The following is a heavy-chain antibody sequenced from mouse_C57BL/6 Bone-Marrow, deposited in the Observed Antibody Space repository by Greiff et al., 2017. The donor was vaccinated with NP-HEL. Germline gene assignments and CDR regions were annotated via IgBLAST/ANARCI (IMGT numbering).Heavy chain of an antibody. D-gene: IGHD4-1*01. J-gene: IGHJ4*01. Sequence: EVKLQESGGGLVQPGGSLKLSCAASGFTFSDYYMYWVRQTPEKRLEWVAYISNGGGSTYYPDTVKGRFTISRDNAKNTLYLQMSRLKSEDTAMYYCARASNWDYAMDYWGQGTSVTVSS. CDR3: ARASNWDYAMDY. CDR1: GFTFSDYY. V-gene: IGHV5-12*01. CDR2: ISNGGGST.